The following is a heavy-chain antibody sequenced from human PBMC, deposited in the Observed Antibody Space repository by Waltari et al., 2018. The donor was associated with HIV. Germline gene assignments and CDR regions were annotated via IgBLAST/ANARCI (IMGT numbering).Heavy chain of an antibody. CDR2: LYGDGTT. CDR1: GRLVSDNY. Sequence: EVQLVQSGGGVVSPEESVRLSCAVSGRLVSDNYMSWIRQAPGKGLEWVAVLYGDGTTYYADSVKGRFVVSRDKAKNMFFLQMDYPRGADSATYFCARGIRYYAPWGQGVLVSVS. J-gene: IGHJ5*02. D-gene: IGHD3-3*01. V-gene: IGHV3-53*02. CDR3: ARGIRYYAP.